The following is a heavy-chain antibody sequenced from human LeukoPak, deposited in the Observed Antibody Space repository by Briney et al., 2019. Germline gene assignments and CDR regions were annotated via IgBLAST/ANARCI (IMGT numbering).Heavy chain of an antibody. J-gene: IGHJ4*02. Sequence: GASAKVSCKASGYPFSDYWVRQAPGQGLEWMGCINPKTGGTNYAQKFQGRVTLTRDTSISAAYMHLIRLTSDDTAVYYCARALDSDYWGQGTRVTVSS. CDR1: GYPFSDY. V-gene: IGHV1-2*02. CDR2: INPKTGGT. CDR3: ARALDSDY.